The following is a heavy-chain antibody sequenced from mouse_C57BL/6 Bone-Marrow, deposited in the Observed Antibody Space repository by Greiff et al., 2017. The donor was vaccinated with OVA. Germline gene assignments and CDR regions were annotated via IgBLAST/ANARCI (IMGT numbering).Heavy chain of an antibody. CDR2: IYWDDDK. CDR1: GFSLSTSGMG. J-gene: IGHJ4*01. Sequence: LQQSGPGILQSSQTLSLTCSFSGFSLSTSGMGVSWIRQPSGKGLEWLAHIYWDDDKRYNPFQKSRLTISKDTSRNQVFPKDTSVNTADTATYDCARGAYYYCSSLYTMDYWGQGTSVTVSS. D-gene: IGHD1-1*01. CDR3: ARGAYYYCSSLYTMDY. V-gene: IGHV8-12*01.